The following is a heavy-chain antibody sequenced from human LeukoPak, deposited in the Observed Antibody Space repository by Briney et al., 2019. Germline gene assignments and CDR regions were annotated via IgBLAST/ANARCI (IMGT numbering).Heavy chain of an antibody. CDR1: GGSISSYY. Sequence: SETLSLTCTVSGGSISSYYWSWIRQPPGKGLEWIGYIYYSGSTNYNPSLKSRVTISIDTSKNQFSLKLSSVTAADTAVYYCARSSRQTWRQQLDCNFDYWGQGTLVTVSS. D-gene: IGHD6-13*01. V-gene: IGHV4-59*12. J-gene: IGHJ4*02. CDR3: ARSSRQTWRQQLDCNFDY. CDR2: IYYSGST.